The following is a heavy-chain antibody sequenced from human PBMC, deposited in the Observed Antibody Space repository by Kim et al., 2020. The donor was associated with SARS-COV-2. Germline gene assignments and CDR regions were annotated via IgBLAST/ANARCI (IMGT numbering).Heavy chain of an antibody. CDR3: ARGVTYYYDSSGYYSGVPAVDI. V-gene: IGHV4-4*02. J-gene: IGHJ3*02. CDR1: GGSISSSNW. Sequence: SETLSLTCAVSGGSISSSNWWSWVRQPPGKGLEWIGEIYHSGSTNFNPSLKSRVTISVDKSKNQFSLKLSSVTAADTAVYYCARGVTYYYDSSGYYSGVPAVDIWGQGTMVTVSS. CDR2: IYHSGST. D-gene: IGHD3-22*01.